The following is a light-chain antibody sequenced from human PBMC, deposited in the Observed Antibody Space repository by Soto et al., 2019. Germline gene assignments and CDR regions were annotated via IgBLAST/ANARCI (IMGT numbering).Light chain of an antibody. CDR2: DAS. CDR3: QHYAGSSPRFS. V-gene: IGKV3-20*01. J-gene: IGKJ3*01. Sequence: ETVLTQSPGTLSLSPGERATLACRARQSVSSTGLAWYQQKPGQAPRLLIYDASRRATGISDRFSGSGSGTDFTLTISRLEPEDFAIYYSQHYAGSSPRFSFGPGTKVEI. CDR1: QSVSSTG.